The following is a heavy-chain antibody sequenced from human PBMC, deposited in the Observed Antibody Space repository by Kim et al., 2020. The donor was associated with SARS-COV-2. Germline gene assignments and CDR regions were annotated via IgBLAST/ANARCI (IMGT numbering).Heavy chain of an antibody. V-gene: IGHV3-23*01. CDR3: AKRGFNGGSCYDY. J-gene: IGHJ4*02. D-gene: IGHD2-15*01. Sequence: YAVSGKGRFTSTRDNSKNRLYLQMNSRRAEDTAVYYFAKRGFNGGSCYDYWGQGTLVTVSS.